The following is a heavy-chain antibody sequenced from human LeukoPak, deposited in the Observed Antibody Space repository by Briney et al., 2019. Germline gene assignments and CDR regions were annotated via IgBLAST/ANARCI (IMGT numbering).Heavy chain of an antibody. V-gene: IGHV4-59*08. CDR3: AGHTPHYYDDGFDI. D-gene: IGHD3-22*01. CDR2: IYDSGST. Sequence: SETLSLTCTVSGGSISNYYWSWIRQPPGKGLEWIGYIYDSGSTNYNPSLKSRVTISVDTSKNQFSLKVNSVTAADTAVYYCAGHTPHYYDDGFDIWGQGTLVTVSS. J-gene: IGHJ3*02. CDR1: GGSISNYY.